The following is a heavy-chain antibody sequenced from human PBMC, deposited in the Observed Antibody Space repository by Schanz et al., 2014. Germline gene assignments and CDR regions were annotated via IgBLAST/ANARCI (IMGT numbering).Heavy chain of an antibody. V-gene: IGHV3-7*01. CDR3: AKYGTGKGVSFEY. D-gene: IGHD1-26*01. CDR1: GFTFSAYW. Sequence: EVQLVESGGGLVQPGGSLRLSCAASGFTFSAYWMTWVRQAPGKGLDWVGIIKPDGSEKFYVDSVKGRFTISRDNAKNLMYLHLNSLRAEDTAVYYCAKYGTGKGVSFEYWGQGTLVTVSS. J-gene: IGHJ4*02. CDR2: IKPDGSEK.